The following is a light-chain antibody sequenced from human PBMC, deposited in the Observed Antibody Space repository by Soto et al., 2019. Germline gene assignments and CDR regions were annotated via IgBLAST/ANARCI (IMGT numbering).Light chain of an antibody. Sequence: QSVLTQPASVSGPPGQSITISCTGTSSDVGFYNYVSWYQQLPGKAPKLMIYEVTNRPSGVSNRFSGSKSGNTASLTISGLQAEDEADYYCTSYTTGSTLEVFGTGTKVTVL. CDR3: TSYTTGSTLEV. CDR2: EVT. J-gene: IGLJ1*01. CDR1: SSDVGFYNY. V-gene: IGLV2-14*01.